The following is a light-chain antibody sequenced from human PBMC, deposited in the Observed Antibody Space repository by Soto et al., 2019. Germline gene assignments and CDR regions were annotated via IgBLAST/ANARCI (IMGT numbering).Light chain of an antibody. CDR1: SSDVGGYAY. CDR2: EVS. J-gene: IGLJ2*01. V-gene: IGLV2-14*01. Sequence: QSALTQPASVSGSPGQTITISCTGTSSDVGGYAYVSWYQQYPGKVPKLVISEVSNRPSGVSHRFSGSRSGNTASLTISGLQAEDEADYHCSSYISSTTPVFGGGTKVTVL. CDR3: SSYISSTTPV.